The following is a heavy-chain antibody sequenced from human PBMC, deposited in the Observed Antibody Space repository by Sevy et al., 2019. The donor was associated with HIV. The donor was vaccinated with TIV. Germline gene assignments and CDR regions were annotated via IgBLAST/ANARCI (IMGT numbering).Heavy chain of an antibody. CDR1: GFTFSYYN. V-gene: IGHV3-21*01. J-gene: IGHJ5*02. Sequence: GGSLRLSCAASGFTFSYYNMNWVRQAPGKGLEWVSSISSGSSYIFYVDSVKGRFTISRDNAKDSLFLQMNSLRAEDTAVYYCARNLDYYASGPPASWGRGTLVTVSS. D-gene: IGHD3-10*01. CDR3: ARNLDYYASGPPAS. CDR2: ISSGSSYI.